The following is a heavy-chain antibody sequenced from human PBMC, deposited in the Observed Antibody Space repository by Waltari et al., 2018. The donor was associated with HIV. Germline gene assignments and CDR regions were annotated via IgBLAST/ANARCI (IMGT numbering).Heavy chain of an antibody. D-gene: IGHD4-17*01. J-gene: IGHJ6*02. V-gene: IGHV3-23*01. Sequence: EVQLLESGGGLVQPGGSLRLSCAASGFTFRSYAMSWVRQAPGKGLEWVSGISSSGGTTYYADSVKGRFTISRDNSKNTLYLQMNSLRSEDTAVYYCARIENDYLSPRRYYGMDVWGQGTTVTVSS. CDR2: ISSSGGTT. CDR1: GFTFRSYA. CDR3: ARIENDYLSPRRYYGMDV.